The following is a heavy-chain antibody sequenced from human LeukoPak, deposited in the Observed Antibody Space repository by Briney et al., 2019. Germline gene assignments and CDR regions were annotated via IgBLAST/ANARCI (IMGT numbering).Heavy chain of an antibody. CDR1: GGSISSSSYY. J-gene: IGHJ4*02. Sequence: SETLSLTCTVSGGSISSSSYYWGWIRQPPGKGLEWIGYIYTSGSTNYNPSLKSRVTISVDTSKDQFSLKLSSVTAADTAVYYCAGRPLEPEYYFDYWGQGTLVTVSS. D-gene: IGHD1-1*01. CDR2: IYTSGST. V-gene: IGHV4-61*05. CDR3: AGRPLEPEYYFDY.